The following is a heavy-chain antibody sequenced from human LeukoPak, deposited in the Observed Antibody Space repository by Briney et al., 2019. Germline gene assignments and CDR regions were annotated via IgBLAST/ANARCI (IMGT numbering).Heavy chain of an antibody. Sequence: GGSLRLSCAASGFTFSSYWMSWVRQAPGKGLVWVSRISGDGSSTTYVDYVMGRFTISRDNAKNTLYLQMNSVRAEDTAVYYCARGNIAAAGIHYWGQGTLVIVSS. CDR3: ARGNIAAAGIHY. J-gene: IGHJ4*02. CDR1: GFTFSSYW. D-gene: IGHD6-13*01. V-gene: IGHV3-74*01. CDR2: ISGDGSST.